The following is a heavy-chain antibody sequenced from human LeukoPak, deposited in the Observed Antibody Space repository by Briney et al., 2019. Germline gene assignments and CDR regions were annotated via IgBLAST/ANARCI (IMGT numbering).Heavy chain of an antibody. CDR2: ISYDGNDK. D-gene: IGHD3-10*01. Sequence: GGSLRLSCAASGFTFRNYAMHWVRQAPGKGLEWVAFISYDGNDKYYADSVKGRFTISRDNSKNTLYLQMNSLRAEDTAVYYCAKDEPGSYSPSGCWGQGTTVTVSS. J-gene: IGHJ6*01. V-gene: IGHV3-30*18. CDR3: AKDEPGSYSPSGC. CDR1: GFTFRNYA.